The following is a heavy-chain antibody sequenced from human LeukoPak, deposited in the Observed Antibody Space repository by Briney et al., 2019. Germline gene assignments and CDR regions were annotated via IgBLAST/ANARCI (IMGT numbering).Heavy chain of an antibody. V-gene: IGHV1-58*02. Sequence: SVKVSCKASGFPFTSSSMQWVRQARGQRLEWIGWIAVASGNTNYAQKFQGRVTITRDMSTSTAYMELSSLRSEDTAVYYCAAVFGSGYYYYFDYWGQGTLVTVSS. CDR1: GFPFTSSS. D-gene: IGHD3-22*01. CDR3: AAVFGSGYYYYFDY. CDR2: IAVASGNT. J-gene: IGHJ4*02.